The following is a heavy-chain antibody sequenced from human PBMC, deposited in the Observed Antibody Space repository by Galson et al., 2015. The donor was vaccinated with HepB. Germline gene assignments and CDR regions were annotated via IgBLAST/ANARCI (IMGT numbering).Heavy chain of an antibody. V-gene: IGHV5-10-1*01. Sequence: QSGAEVTKPGESLRISCKGSGYSFTSYWISWVRQMPGKGLEWMGRIDPSDSYTNYSPSFQGHVTISADKSISTAYLQWSSLKASDTAMYYCARHGSGSYNLDAFDIWGQGTMVTVSS. CDR2: IDPSDSYT. CDR1: GYSFTSYW. J-gene: IGHJ3*02. CDR3: ARHGSGSYNLDAFDI. D-gene: IGHD1-26*01.